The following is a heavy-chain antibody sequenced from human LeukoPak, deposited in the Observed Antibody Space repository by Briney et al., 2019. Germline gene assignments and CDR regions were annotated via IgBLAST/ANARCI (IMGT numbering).Heavy chain of an antibody. D-gene: IGHD3-10*01. V-gene: IGHV4-59*01. CDR2: IYYSGST. CDR3: ARDRAGPEGFDI. Sequence: PSETLSLTCTVSGGSISSYYWSWIRQPPGKGLQWIGYIYYSGSTNYNPSLKSRVTISVDTSKNQFSLKLSSVTAADTAMYFCARDRAGPEGFDIWGQGQWSPSPQ. J-gene: IGHJ3*02. CDR1: GGSISSYY.